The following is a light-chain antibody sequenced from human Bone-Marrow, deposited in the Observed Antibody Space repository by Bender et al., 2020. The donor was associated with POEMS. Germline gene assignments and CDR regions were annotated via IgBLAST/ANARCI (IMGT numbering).Light chain of an antibody. J-gene: IGLJ3*02. CDR3: AVWDDSLNGWV. CDR2: STT. V-gene: IGLV1-44*01. CDR1: SSNIGSNI. Sequence: QSVLTQPPSASGTPGQRVTISCSGSSSNIGSNIVNWYQQLPGSAPKLLIFSTTMRPSGVPDRFSGSRSGTSASLAISGLQSEDEADYYCAVWDDSLNGWVFGGGTKLTVL.